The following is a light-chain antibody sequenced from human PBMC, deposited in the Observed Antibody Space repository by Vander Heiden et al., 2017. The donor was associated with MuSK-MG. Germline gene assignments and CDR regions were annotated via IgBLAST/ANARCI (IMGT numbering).Light chain of an antibody. Sequence: DIVMTQSPDSLAVSLGERATINCKSSQSVLYSSNNKNYLAWYQQKPGQPPKLLIYWASTRESGVPDRFSGSASGTDFTLTISILHAEDVAVYYCQQDYSTPLTFGGGTKVEIK. CDR2: WAS. CDR3: QQDYSTPLT. CDR1: QSVLYSSNNKNY. J-gene: IGKJ4*01. V-gene: IGKV4-1*01.